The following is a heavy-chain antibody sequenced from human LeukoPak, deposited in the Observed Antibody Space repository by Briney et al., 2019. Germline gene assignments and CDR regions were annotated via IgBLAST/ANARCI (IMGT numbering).Heavy chain of an antibody. CDR3: ARHGGQQLVLYAFDI. V-gene: IGHV4-39*01. J-gene: IGHJ3*02. CDR2: MCYSGST. Sequence: SETLSLTCTVSGGSISSGSYFWGWLRQPPGKGLDWIGSMCYSGSTYYNPSLKSRVAISVDTSENQISLKLNSVTAADTAVYYCARHGGQQLVLYAFDIWGQGTRVTVSS. D-gene: IGHD6-13*01. CDR1: GGSISSGSYF.